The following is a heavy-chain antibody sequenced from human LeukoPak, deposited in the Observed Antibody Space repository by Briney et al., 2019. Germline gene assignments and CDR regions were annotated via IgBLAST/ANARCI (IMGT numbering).Heavy chain of an antibody. CDR1: GGSISSYY. CDR3: ARYKADFWSGFNAFDI. Sequence: SETLSLTCTVSGGSISSYYWSWIRQPPGKGLEWIGYIYYSGSTNYNPSLKSRVTISVDTSKNQFSLKLSSVTAADTAVYYYARYKADFWSGFNAFDIWGQGTMVTVSS. J-gene: IGHJ3*02. V-gene: IGHV4-59*01. CDR2: IYYSGST. D-gene: IGHD3-3*01.